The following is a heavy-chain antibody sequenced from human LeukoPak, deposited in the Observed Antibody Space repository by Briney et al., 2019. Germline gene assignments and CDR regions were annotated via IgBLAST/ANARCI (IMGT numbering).Heavy chain of an antibody. CDR3: ARDGYSSGWRLPGMDV. V-gene: IGHV1-18*01. CDR2: ISAYNGNT. CDR1: GYTFTSYG. Sequence: GASVKVSCKASGYTFTSYGISWVRQAPGQGLEWMGWISAYNGNTNYAQKLQGRVTMTTDTSTSTAYMELRSLRSDDTAVYYCARDGYSSGWRLPGMDVWGQGTTVTVSS. J-gene: IGHJ6*02. D-gene: IGHD6-19*01.